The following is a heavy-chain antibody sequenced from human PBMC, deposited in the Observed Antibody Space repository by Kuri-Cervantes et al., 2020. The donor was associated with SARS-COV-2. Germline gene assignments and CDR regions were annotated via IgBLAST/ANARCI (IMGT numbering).Heavy chain of an antibody. CDR2: ISGSGGST. J-gene: IGHJ4*02. V-gene: IGHV3-23*01. CDR1: GFTFSSYA. D-gene: IGHD4-17*01. Sequence: GESLKISCAASGFTFSSYAMSWVRQAPGKGLEWVSAISGSGGSTYYADSVKGRFTISRDNAKNTLYLQMNSLKTEDTAVYYCTSSYGDYAFDYWGQGTLVTVSS. CDR3: TSSYGDYAFDY.